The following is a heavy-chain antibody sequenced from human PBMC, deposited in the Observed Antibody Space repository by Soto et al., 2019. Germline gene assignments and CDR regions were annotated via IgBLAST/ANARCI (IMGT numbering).Heavy chain of an antibody. CDR3: ANGDSSGFEYFQS. CDR1: GFTFISHG. J-gene: IGHJ1*01. Sequence: QVQLVESGGGVVQPGMTLRLSCTASGFTFISHGMHRVRQAPGKGLEWVAVVSFDGTNKNYADSVRGRFTISRDNSKNTLYLQMSSLRAEDTAVYYCANGDSSGFEYFQSWGQGTLVTVSS. CDR2: VSFDGTNK. V-gene: IGHV3-30*18. D-gene: IGHD3-22*01.